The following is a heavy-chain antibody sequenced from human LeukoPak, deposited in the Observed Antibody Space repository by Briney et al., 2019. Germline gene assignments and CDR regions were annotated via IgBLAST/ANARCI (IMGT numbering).Heavy chain of an antibody. J-gene: IGHJ4*02. Sequence: ASVKVSCKASGGTFSSYAISWVRQAPGQGLEWMGGIIPIFGTANYAQKFQGRVTIIADESTSTAYMELSSLRSEDTAVYYCARGRGAAARPGVDYWGQGTLVTVSS. D-gene: IGHD6-6*01. CDR2: IIPIFGTA. CDR3: ARGRGAAARPGVDY. V-gene: IGHV1-69*01. CDR1: GGTFSSYA.